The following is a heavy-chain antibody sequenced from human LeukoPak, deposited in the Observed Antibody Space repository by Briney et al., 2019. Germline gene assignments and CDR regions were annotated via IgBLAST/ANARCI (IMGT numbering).Heavy chain of an antibody. D-gene: IGHD2-15*01. CDR2: IYYSGST. CDR3: AARLKYCSGGSCYWSY. V-gene: IGHV4-39*07. CDR1: GGSISSSSYY. Sequence: SETLSLTCTVSGGSISSSSYYWGWIRQPPGKGLEWIGSIYYSGSTYYNPSLKSRVTISVDTSKNQFSLKLSSVTAADTAVYYCAARLKYCSGGSCYWSYWGQGTLVTVSS. J-gene: IGHJ4*02.